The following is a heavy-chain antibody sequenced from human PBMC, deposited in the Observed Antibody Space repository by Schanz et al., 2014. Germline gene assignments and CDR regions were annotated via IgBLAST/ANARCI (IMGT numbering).Heavy chain of an antibody. D-gene: IGHD3-10*01. Sequence: QVQLQESGPGLVKPSESLSLTCTVSGGSISTYYWSWIRQPAGKGLEWIGHVYATGRTKYNPSLKSQDAMAVDTPRKQIPLKLTSGTAADTAVYYCARTLVNGSRKWFVPWGPGTQVTVSS. J-gene: IGHJ5*02. CDR2: VYATGRT. CDR1: GGSISTYY. V-gene: IGHV4-4*07. CDR3: ARTLVNGSRKWFVP.